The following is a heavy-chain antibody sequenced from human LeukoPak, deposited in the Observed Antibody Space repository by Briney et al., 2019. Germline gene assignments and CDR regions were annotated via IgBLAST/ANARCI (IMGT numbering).Heavy chain of an antibody. CDR3: ARMPTMDTFHV. CDR2: IYHSGST. Sequence: SETLSLTCAVSGSSISSGYYWGWIRQPPGKGLEWIGSIYHSGSTYYNPSLKSRVTISVDTSKNQFSLKLTSVTAADTAVYYCARMPTMDTFHVWGQGTMVTVSS. V-gene: IGHV4-38-2*01. D-gene: IGHD3-10*01. J-gene: IGHJ3*01. CDR1: GSSISSGYY.